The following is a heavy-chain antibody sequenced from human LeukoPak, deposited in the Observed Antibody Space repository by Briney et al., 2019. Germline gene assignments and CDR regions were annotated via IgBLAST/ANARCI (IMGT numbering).Heavy chain of an antibody. CDR3: ARTVVVVAANDVFDI. Sequence: GESLKISCKGSGYSFTGYWIGWVRQMPGKGLEWMGIIYPGDSDTRYSPSLQGQVTISADKSISPAYLQWSSLKASDTAMYYCARTVVVVAANDVFDIWGQGTMVTVSS. D-gene: IGHD2-15*01. CDR1: GYSFTGYW. V-gene: IGHV5-51*01. CDR2: IYPGDSDT. J-gene: IGHJ3*02.